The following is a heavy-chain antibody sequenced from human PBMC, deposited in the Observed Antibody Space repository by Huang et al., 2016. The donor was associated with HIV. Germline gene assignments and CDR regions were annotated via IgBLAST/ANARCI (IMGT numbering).Heavy chain of an antibody. CDR3: AYSPYLVNWYFDL. D-gene: IGHD3-10*01. V-gene: IGHV2-5*02. CDR1: GLSLTTGGVG. J-gene: IGHJ2*01. Sequence: QITLKESGPTLVRPTQTLTLTCTVSGLSLTTGGVGVGWIRQPPGKALEWLSLIYWDYDKRYSPSLKSRVTITRDTSKNQVVLRMTNVDPGDTATYFCAYSPYLVNWYFDLWGRGILVTVSS. CDR2: IYWDYDK.